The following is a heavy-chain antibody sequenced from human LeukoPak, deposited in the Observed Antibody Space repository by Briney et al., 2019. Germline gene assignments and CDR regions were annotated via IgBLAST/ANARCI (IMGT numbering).Heavy chain of an antibody. V-gene: IGHV3-53*01. CDR3: ASPYYGDYVRY. CDR1: GFTVSSNY. D-gene: IGHD4-17*01. CDR2: IYSGGST. J-gene: IGHJ4*02. Sequence: GGSLRLSCAASGFTVSSNYMSWVRQAPGKGLEWVSVIYSGGSTYYADSVKGRFTISRDNSKNTLYLQMNSLRAEDTAVYYCASPYYGDYVRYWGQGTLVTVSS.